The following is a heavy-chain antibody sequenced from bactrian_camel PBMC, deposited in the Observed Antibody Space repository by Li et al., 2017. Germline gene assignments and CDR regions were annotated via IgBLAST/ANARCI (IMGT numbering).Heavy chain of an antibody. Sequence: HVQLVESGGGSVQAGGSLRLSCAASGYTDRRYCMGWFRQAPGKEREGVAVINRRGTTNYADSVKGRFTISKVNAEKTLYLQMNSLKPEDTAIYYCAALYTGISGCYSTSLAPASFDYWGQGTQVTVS. CDR2: INRRGTT. V-gene: IGHV3S53*01. D-gene: IGHD2*01. CDR1: GYTDRRYC. J-gene: IGHJ4*01. CDR3: AALYTGISGCYSTSLAPASFDY.